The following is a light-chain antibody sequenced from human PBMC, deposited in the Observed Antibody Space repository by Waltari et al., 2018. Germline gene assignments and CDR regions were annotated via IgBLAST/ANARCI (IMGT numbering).Light chain of an antibody. CDR1: SSDVGGYNS. CDR3: SSYTTSSTLG. CDR2: DVS. Sequence: QSALTQPASVSGSPGQSITISCTGSSSDVGGYNSVSWYQQCPGKAPKLMIYDVSNRPSGVSNRFSGSKSGNTASLTISGLQAEDEADYYCSSYTTSSTLGFGGGTKLTVL. V-gene: IGLV2-14*03. J-gene: IGLJ2*01.